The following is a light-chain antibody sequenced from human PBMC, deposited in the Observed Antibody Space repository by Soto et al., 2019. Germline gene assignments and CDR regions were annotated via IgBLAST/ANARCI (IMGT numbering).Light chain of an antibody. CDR3: QQYASSPRT. CDR1: QSVSSN. CDR2: GAS. Sequence: EIVMTQSPGTLSVSPGERATLSCRASQSVSSNLAWYQQKPGQAPRLLIYGASTRATGIPDRFSGSGSGTDFTLTISRLEPEDFAVYYCQQYASSPRTFGQGTKVDIK. V-gene: IGKV3-20*01. J-gene: IGKJ1*01.